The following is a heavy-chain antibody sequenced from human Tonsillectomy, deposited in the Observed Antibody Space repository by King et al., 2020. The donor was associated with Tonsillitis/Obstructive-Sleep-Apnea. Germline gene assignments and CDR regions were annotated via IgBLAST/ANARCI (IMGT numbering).Heavy chain of an antibody. J-gene: IGHJ3*02. V-gene: IGHV3-20*04. CDR2: VSWKGGST. CDR3: ARGVAAAGTVANAFDI. CDR1: GFTFDDYG. D-gene: IGHD6-13*01. Sequence: VQLVESGGGVVRPGGSLRLSCAASGFTFDDYGMSWVRQAPGKGLEWVSGVSWKGGSTGYADSVKGRFTISRDNAKNSLYLQMNSLRAEDTALYYCARGVAAAGTVANAFDIWGQGTMVTVSS.